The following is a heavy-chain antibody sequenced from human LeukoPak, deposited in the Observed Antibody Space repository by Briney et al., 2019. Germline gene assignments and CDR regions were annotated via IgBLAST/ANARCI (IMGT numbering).Heavy chain of an antibody. V-gene: IGHV3-30*02. Sequence: GGSLRLSCAASGFTFTRYWMHWVRQAPGKGLEWVAFIRYDETKEFYADSVKGRFTVSRDNSKSTLYLQMNSLRPEDTGVYCCAKAAVATGYHYTYYMDVWGKGTTVTIS. D-gene: IGHD1-1*01. CDR3: AKAAVATGYHYTYYMDV. CDR1: GFTFTRYW. J-gene: IGHJ6*03. CDR2: IRYDETKE.